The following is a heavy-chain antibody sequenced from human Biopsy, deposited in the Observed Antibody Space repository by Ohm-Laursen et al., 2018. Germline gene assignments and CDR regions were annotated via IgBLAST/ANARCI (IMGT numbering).Heavy chain of an antibody. Sequence: SDTLSLTCGVSGYFIISGYYWGWIRQSPGKGLEWIGSVYHSGDTYSNPSLNSRVTISADRFKNQVSLKLSSVTAADTAVYYCARGDYFDSNGYFWFDPWGQGTLVTVSS. D-gene: IGHD3-22*01. V-gene: IGHV4-38-2*01. CDR1: GYFIISGYY. CDR2: VYHSGDT. CDR3: ARGDYFDSNGYFWFDP. J-gene: IGHJ5*02.